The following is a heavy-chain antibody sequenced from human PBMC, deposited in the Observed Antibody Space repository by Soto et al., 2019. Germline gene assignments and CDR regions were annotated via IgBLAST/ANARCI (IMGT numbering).Heavy chain of an antibody. Sequence: QVQLVQYGAEVKKPGASVKVSCKASGYTLTSYSMHWVRQAPGQRLEWMGWINVGTGDAKYSEKFLGRVTITRDTSASTAYMELSSLRSEDTAVYYCARAMSGTYQYYGVDVWGQGTTVTVSS. D-gene: IGHD1-26*01. J-gene: IGHJ6*02. CDR3: ARAMSGTYQYYGVDV. CDR2: INVGTGDA. V-gene: IGHV1-3*01. CDR1: GYTLTSYS.